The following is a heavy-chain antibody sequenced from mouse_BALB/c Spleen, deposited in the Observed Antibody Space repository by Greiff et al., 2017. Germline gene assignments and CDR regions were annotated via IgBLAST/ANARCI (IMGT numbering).Heavy chain of an antibody. CDR1: GYSITSDYA. V-gene: IGHV3-2*02. CDR3: ARQVVGYFDV. Sequence: EVKLEESGPGLVKPSQSLSLTCTVTGYSITSDYAWNWIRQFPGNKLEWMGYISYSGSTSYNPSLKSRISITRDTSKNQFFLQLNSVTTEDTATYYCARQVVGYFDVWGAGTTVTVSS. J-gene: IGHJ1*01. D-gene: IGHD6-2*01. CDR2: ISYSGST.